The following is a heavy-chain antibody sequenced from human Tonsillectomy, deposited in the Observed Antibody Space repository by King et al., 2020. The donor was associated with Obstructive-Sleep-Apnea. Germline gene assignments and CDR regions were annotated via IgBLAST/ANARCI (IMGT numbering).Heavy chain of an antibody. Sequence: VQLVQSGGGVVQPGRSLRLSCAASGFTFSSYAMHWVRQAPGKGLEWVAVISYDGSNKYYADSVKGRFTISRDNSKNTLYLQMKSLRAEDTAVYYCARDSEDIVVVPSAIYDSSGNNWFDPWGQGTLVTVSS. CDR1: GFTFSSYA. V-gene: IGHV3-30-3*01. D-gene: IGHD2-2*01. J-gene: IGHJ5*02. CDR3: ARDSEDIVVVPSAIYDSSGNNWFDP. CDR2: ISYDGSNK.